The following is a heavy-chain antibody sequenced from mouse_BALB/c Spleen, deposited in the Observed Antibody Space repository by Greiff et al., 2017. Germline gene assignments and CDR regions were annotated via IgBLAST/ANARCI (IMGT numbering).Heavy chain of an antibody. Sequence: QVQLQQPGAELVKPGTSVKLSCKASGYNFTSYWINWVKLRPGQGLEWIGDIYPGSGSTNYNEKFKSKATLTVDTSSSTAYMQLSSLASEDSALYYCARDDYYGSRGIAYWGQGTLVTVSA. D-gene: IGHD1-1*01. CDR2: IYPGSGST. CDR1: GYNFTSYW. CDR3: ARDDYYGSRGIAY. V-gene: IGHV1-55*01. J-gene: IGHJ3*01.